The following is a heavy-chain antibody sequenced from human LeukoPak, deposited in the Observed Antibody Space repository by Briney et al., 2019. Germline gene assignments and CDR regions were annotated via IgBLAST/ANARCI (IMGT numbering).Heavy chain of an antibody. Sequence: GGSLRLSCAASGFTFSSYEMNWVRQAPGKGLEWVSYISSSGSTIYYADSVKGRFTISRDNSKNTLYLQMNSLRAEDTAVYYCAKGVASQEGHYYYYMDVWGKGTTVTISS. D-gene: IGHD2-15*01. CDR2: ISSSGSTI. V-gene: IGHV3-48*03. J-gene: IGHJ6*03. CDR1: GFTFSSYE. CDR3: AKGVASQEGHYYYYMDV.